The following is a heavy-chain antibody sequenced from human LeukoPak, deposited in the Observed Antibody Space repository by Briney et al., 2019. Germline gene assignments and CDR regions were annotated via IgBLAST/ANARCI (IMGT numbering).Heavy chain of an antibody. V-gene: IGHV3-48*03. CDR3: AESGVGNGEVRN. CDR2: ISSSGSTI. D-gene: IGHD3-10*01. CDR1: GFTFSSYE. Sequence: PGGSLRLSCAASGFTFSSYEMNWVRQAPGKGLEWVSYISSSGSTIYYADSVKGRFTISRDNAKNSLYLQMNSLRAEDTAVYYCAESGVGNGEVRNWGQGTLVTVSS. J-gene: IGHJ4*02.